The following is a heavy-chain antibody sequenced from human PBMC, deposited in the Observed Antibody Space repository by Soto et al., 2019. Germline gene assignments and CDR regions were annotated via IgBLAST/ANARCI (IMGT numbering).Heavy chain of an antibody. J-gene: IGHJ4*02. V-gene: IGHV4-30-4*01. CDR2: ISYTGTT. CDR3: ARATSYCGRTTCYPFDF. D-gene: IGHD2-2*01. CDR1: GGSISSIDVY. Sequence: PSGSLSLACTVSGGSISSIDVYWSWVRQAPGKGLEWIGYISYTGTTSYNPSLESRLRMSIDRSRNQFSLQVTSVTAADTAVYYCARATSYCGRTTCYPFDFWGQGALVTVSS.